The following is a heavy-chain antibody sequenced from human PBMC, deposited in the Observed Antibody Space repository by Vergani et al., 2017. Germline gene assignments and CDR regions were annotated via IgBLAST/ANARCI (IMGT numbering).Heavy chain of an antibody. V-gene: IGHV3-NL1*01. J-gene: IGHJ4*01. CDR1: GFTLNTYG. Sequence: QVQILQSGGGVVQPGGSLRLSCTLSGFTLNTYGIHWVRQAPGKGLEWVSVIKSDGRTSYAESVRGRFTISRDTSRNAVYLQMNILRVEDTGVYYCTRSECSGTTCYGHYFDLWGHGILVTVSS. CDR2: IKSDGRT. D-gene: IGHD2-15*01. CDR3: TRSECSGTTCYGHYFDL.